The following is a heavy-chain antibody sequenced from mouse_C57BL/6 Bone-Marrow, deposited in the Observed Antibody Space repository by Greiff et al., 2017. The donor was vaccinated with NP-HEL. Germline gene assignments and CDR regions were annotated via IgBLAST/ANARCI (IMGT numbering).Heavy chain of an antibody. Sequence: LVESGAELVRPGASVKLSCTASGFNIKDDYMHWVKQRPEQGLEWIGWIDPENGDTEYASKFQGKATITADTSSNTAYLQLSSLTSEDTAVYYCTTSWFAYWGQGTLVTVSA. J-gene: IGHJ3*01. CDR3: TTSWFAY. CDR1: GFNIKDDY. CDR2: IDPENGDT. V-gene: IGHV14-4*01.